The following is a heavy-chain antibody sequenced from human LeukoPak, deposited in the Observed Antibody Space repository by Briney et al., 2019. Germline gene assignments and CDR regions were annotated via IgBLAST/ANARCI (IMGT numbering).Heavy chain of an antibody. CDR1: GYTFTAYY. J-gene: IGHJ4*02. CDR3: ARSIAAAGTDY. Sequence: ASVKVSFKASGYTFTAYYVHWVRQAPGQGLEWMGWINPNSGGTNYAQKFQGRATKTRDTSMSTAYMELSSLRSDDTAVYYCARSIAAAGTDYWGQGTLVTVSS. V-gene: IGHV1-2*02. D-gene: IGHD6-13*01. CDR2: INPNSGGT.